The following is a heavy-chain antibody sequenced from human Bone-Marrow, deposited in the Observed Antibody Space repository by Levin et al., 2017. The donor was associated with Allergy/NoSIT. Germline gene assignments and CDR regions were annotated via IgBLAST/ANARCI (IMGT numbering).Heavy chain of an antibody. J-gene: IGHJ4*02. V-gene: IGHV1-69*04. Sequence: SVKVSCKTSGATFSRYTITWVRQAPGQGLEWMGRIVPSLGVANYAQKFLDRVMMTADKSTSTAYMELSSLTSEDTAIYYCARELSAREDSYFDYWGQGTPVTVSS. CDR3: ARELSAREDSYFDY. CDR2: IVPSLGVA. D-gene: IGHD1-26*01. CDR1: GATFSRYT.